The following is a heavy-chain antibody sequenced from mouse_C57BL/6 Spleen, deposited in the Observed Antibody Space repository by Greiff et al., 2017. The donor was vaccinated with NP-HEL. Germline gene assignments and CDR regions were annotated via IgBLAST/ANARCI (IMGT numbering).Heavy chain of an antibody. V-gene: IGHV14-2*01. CDR2: IDPEDGET. J-gene: IGHJ4*01. CDR1: GFNIKDYY. D-gene: IGHD1-1*01. CDR3: AMGYYGSSHYYAMDY. Sequence: EVKLEESGAELVKPGASVKLSCTASGFNIKDYYMHWVKQRPEQGLEWIGRIDPEDGETKYAPKFQGKATITADTSSNTAYLQLSSLTSEDTAVYYCAMGYYGSSHYYAMDYWGQGTSVTVSS.